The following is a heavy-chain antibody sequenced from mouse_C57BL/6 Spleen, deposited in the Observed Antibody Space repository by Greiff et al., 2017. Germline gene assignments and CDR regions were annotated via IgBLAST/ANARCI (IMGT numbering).Heavy chain of an antibody. V-gene: IGHV1-76*01. CDR2: IYPGSGNT. CDR3: ARKDYFDY. CDR1: GYTFTDYY. Sequence: VQLQQSGAELVRPGASVKLSCKASGYTFTDYYINWVKQRPGQGLEWIARIYPGSGNTYYNEKFKGKATLTAEKSTSTAYMQLSSLTSEDSAVYCCARKDYFDYWGQGTTLTVSS. J-gene: IGHJ2*01.